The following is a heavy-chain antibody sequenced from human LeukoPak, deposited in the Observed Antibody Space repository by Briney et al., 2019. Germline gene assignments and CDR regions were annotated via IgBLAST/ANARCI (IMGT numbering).Heavy chain of an antibody. CDR1: VGFISTYS. V-gene: IGHV4-59*01. CDR2: IFYGGTT. Sequence: PSETLSLTCSVSVGFISTYSWNWIRQSPGKELEWIGNIFYGGTTNYNPSLKSRVNISVDTSKSQFSLKLKSVTAADTAVYYCARFYDFWTGYYDFWGLGALVTVSS. D-gene: IGHD3-3*01. CDR3: ARFYDFWTGYYDF. J-gene: IGHJ4*02.